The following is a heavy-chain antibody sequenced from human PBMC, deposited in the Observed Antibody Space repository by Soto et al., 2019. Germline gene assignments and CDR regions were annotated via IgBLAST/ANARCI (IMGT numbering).Heavy chain of an antibody. D-gene: IGHD2-15*01. CDR3: SYLPCSGGSCYWFSYSGMDV. CDR2: IYWDDDK. J-gene: IGHJ6*02. Sequence: QITLKESGPTLVKPTQTLTLTCTFSGFSLSTSGVGVAWIRQPPGKALEWLALIYWDDDKRYRPSLATRLTITKDTSKNQVVLTMNNLDSVDTATYYCSYLPCSGGSCYWFSYSGMDVWGQGTTVIVSS. V-gene: IGHV2-5*02. CDR1: GFSLSTSGVG.